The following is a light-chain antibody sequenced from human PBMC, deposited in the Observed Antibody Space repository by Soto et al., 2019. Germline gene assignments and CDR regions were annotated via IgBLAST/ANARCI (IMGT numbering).Light chain of an antibody. V-gene: IGLV2-8*01. CDR1: SSDVGGYKY. J-gene: IGLJ1*01. Sequence: QSVLTQPPSASGSPGQSVTISCTGTSSDVGGYKYVSWYQQHSGKAPKVIIYEVSKRPSGVPNRFSGSKSGNTAYLTVTGLQAEDEADYYCSSYAGSNNFVFGTGTKV. CDR2: EVS. CDR3: SSYAGSNNFV.